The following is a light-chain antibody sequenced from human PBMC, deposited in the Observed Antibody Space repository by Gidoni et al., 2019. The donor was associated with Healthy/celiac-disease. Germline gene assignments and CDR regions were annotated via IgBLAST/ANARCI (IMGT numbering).Light chain of an antibody. CDR3: QQYESYPYT. J-gene: IGKJ2*01. CDR2: KAS. V-gene: IGKV1-5*03. CDR1: QSISSW. Sequence: DIQMPQSPATLSASVGERVTITCRASQSISSWLAWYQPKPGKAPKLLIYKASSLESGVPSRFSGSGSGTEFTLTISSLQPDDFATYYSQQYESYPYTFGQGTKLEIK.